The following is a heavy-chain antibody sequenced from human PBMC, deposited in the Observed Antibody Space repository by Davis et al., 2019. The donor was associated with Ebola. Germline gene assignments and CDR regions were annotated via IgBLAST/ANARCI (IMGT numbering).Heavy chain of an antibody. Sequence: PGGSLRLSCTTSGFTFSSYWMSWVRQAPGKGLQWVANIKEDGSARYYEDSVKGRFTISRDNGRNSLYLQINSLRAEDTAVYYCARAGYCRGGTCTSPPLDCWGQGTLATVS. J-gene: IGHJ4*02. CDR1: GFTFSSYW. CDR2: IKEDGSAR. CDR3: ARAGYCRGGTCTSPPLDC. D-gene: IGHD2-15*01. V-gene: IGHV3-7*01.